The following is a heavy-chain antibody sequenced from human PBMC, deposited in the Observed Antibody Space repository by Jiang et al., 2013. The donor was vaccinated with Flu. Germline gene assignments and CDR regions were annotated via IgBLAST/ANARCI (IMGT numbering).Heavy chain of an antibody. V-gene: IGHV1-69*02. Sequence: GAEVKKPGSSVTVSCTTSGGSFSDYTLTWVRQAPGQGLEWIGRAIPLLHKTDYAQKLQGRATITADASTSTTYMELSSLKSEDTAVYYCAVQRGVSYYSAAGYWGQGTLVIVSS. CDR1: GGSFSDYT. CDR2: AIPLLHKT. D-gene: IGHD1-26*01. J-gene: IGHJ4*02. CDR3: AVQRGVSYYSAAGY.